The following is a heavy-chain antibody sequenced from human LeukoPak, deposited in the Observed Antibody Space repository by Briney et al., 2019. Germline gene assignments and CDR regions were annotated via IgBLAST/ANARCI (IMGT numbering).Heavy chain of an antibody. D-gene: IGHD7-27*01. CDR2: INHDGTDK. CDR3: AREDWGPRFDP. CDR1: GFTSTSYW. J-gene: IGHJ5*02. V-gene: IGHV3-7*05. Sequence: PGGPLRLSCAASGFTSTSYWMTWVRQAPGKGLHWVANINHDGTDKNYADSVKGRFTISRDNAKRSVFLQMNSLRAEDTGLYYCAREDWGPRFDPRVQGTLVTVSS.